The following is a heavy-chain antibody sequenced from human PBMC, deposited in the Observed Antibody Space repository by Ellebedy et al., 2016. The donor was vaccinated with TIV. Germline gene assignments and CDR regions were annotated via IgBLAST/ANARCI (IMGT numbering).Heavy chain of an antibody. CDR2: IRYDGSDK. D-gene: IGHD3-10*01. J-gene: IGHJ4*02. CDR1: GFTYSNYG. Sequence: GESLKISCAASGFTYSNYGMHWVRQAPGKGLEWVAFIRYDGSDKYYADSVKGRFTISRDNSKNTLYLQMTSLRAEDTAVYYCAKGVHYYAWNFYFDHWGQGTLVTVSS. CDR3: AKGVHYYAWNFYFDH. V-gene: IGHV3-30*02.